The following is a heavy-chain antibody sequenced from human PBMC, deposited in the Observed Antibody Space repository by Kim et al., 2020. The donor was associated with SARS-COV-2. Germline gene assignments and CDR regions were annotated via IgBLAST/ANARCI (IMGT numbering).Heavy chain of an antibody. V-gene: IGHV3-23*01. CDR2: ISGSGGST. J-gene: IGHJ6*02. CDR1: GFTFSSYA. CDR3: AKDRPTDQSYYYYYGMDV. Sequence: GGSLRLSCAASGFTFSSYAMSWVRQAPGKGLEWVSAISGSGGSTYSADSVKGRFTISRDNSKNTLYLQMNSLRAEDTAVYYCAKDRPTDQSYYYYYGMDVWGQGTTVTVSS.